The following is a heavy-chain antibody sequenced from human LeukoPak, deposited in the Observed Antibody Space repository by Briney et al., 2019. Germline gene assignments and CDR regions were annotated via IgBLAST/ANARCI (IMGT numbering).Heavy chain of an antibody. V-gene: IGHV3-74*01. D-gene: IGHD6-6*01. CDR2: INSDGSST. CDR1: GFTLSSYW. CDR3: ARDGTYSSSTFDY. J-gene: IGHJ4*02. Sequence: GGSLRLSCAASGFTLSSYWMHWVRQAPGKGLVWVSRINSDGSSTSYADSVKGRFTISGDNAKNTLYLQMNSLRAEDTAVYYCARDGTYSSSTFDYWGQGTLVTVSS.